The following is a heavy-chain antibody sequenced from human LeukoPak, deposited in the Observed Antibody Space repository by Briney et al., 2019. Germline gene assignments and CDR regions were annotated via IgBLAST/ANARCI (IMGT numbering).Heavy chain of an antibody. CDR2: IGGGGST. CDR1: GFTFSSSA. V-gene: IGHV3-23*01. Sequence: PGGSLRLPCAASGFTFSSSAMSWVRQAPGKGLEWVSGIGGGGSTYYADSVKGRFTISRDNSKNTLHLQMNSLRVEDTAVYYCAKQWWQLARFDPWGQGTLVTVSS. D-gene: IGHD2-15*01. CDR3: AKQWWQLARFDP. J-gene: IGHJ5*02.